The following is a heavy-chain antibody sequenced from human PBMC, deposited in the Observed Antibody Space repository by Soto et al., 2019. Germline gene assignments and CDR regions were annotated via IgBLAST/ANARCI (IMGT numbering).Heavy chain of an antibody. D-gene: IGHD3-22*01. Sequence: SETLSLTCTVSGVSISPYYWSWIRQHPGKGLEWIGYIYYSGSTYYNPSLKSRVTISVDTSKNQFSLKLSSVTAADTAVYYCAIYDSSGSRGFQHWGQGTLVTVSS. V-gene: IGHV4-59*06. J-gene: IGHJ1*01. CDR1: GVSISPYY. CDR2: IYYSGST. CDR3: AIYDSSGSRGFQH.